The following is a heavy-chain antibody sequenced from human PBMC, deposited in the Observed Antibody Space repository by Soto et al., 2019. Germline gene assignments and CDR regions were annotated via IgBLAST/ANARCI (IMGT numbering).Heavy chain of an antibody. CDR3: AKVDTAMASRYYYGMDV. CDR1: GFTFSIYA. J-gene: IGHJ6*02. V-gene: IGHV3-23*01. CDR2: SSGSGGSGDST. D-gene: IGHD5-18*01. Sequence: GGSLRLSCAASGFTFSIYAMTWVRQAPGKGLEWVSSSSGSGGSGDSTNYADSVKGRFTISRDNSKNTLYLQMNSLRAEDTAVYYCAKVDTAMASRYYYGMDVWGQGTTVTV.